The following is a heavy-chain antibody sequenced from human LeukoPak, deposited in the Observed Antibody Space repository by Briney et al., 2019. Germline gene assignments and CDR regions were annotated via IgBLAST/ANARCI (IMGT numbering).Heavy chain of an antibody. Sequence: GGSLRLFCAASGFTFSSYWMSWVRQAPGKGLEWVANIKQDGSEKYYVDSVKGRFTISRDNAKNSLYLQMNSLRAEDTAVYYCARGLYCSSTSCYTGPDHYMDVWGKGTTVTVSS. J-gene: IGHJ6*03. CDR2: IKQDGSEK. V-gene: IGHV3-7*01. CDR3: ARGLYCSSTSCYTGPDHYMDV. CDR1: GFTFSSYW. D-gene: IGHD2-2*02.